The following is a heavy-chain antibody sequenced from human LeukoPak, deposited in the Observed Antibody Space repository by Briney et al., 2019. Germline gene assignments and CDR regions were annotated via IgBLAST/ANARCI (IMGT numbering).Heavy chain of an antibody. CDR2: ISYSGST. CDR1: GGSISNYY. CDR3: ARDRGDGYNGFDY. V-gene: IGHV4-59*01. J-gene: IGHJ4*02. D-gene: IGHD5-24*01. Sequence: SETLSLTCTVSGGSISNYYWSWIRQPPGKGLAWIGYISYSGSTNYNSSPKSRVTISIDTSKNQFSLKLSSVTAADTAVYYCARDRGDGYNGFDYWGQGTLVTVSS.